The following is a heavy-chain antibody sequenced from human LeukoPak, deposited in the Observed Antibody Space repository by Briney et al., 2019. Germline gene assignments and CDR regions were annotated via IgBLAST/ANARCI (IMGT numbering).Heavy chain of an antibody. CDR2: ISYDGSNK. CDR3: ARSLATSYYYMDV. V-gene: IGHV3-30*04. D-gene: IGHD5-12*01. Sequence: GGSLRLSCAASGFTFSNYAMHWVRQAPGKGLEWVAVISYDGSNKFYADSVKGRFTISRDNSKNTMHLQMNSLRAEDTAVYYCARSLATSYYYMDVWGKGTTVTVSS. J-gene: IGHJ6*03. CDR1: GFTFSNYA.